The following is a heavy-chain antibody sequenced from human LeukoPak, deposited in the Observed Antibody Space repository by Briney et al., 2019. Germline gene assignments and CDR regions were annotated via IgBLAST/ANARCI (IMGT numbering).Heavy chain of an antibody. D-gene: IGHD1-7*01. CDR3: ARDAGNYRVDY. CDR1: GGSISSGGYY. J-gene: IGHJ4*02. CDR2: IYHSGST. V-gene: IGHV4-30-2*01. Sequence: PSETLSLTCTVSGGSISSGGYYWSWIRQPPGKGLEWIGYIYHSGSTYYNPSLKSRVTISVDRSKNQFSLKLSSVTAADTAVYDCARDAGNYRVDYWGQGTLVTVSS.